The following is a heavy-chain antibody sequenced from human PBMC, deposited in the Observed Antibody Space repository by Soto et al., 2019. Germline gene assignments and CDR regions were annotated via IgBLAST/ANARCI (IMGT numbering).Heavy chain of an antibody. Sequence: QDQLVQSGAEVKKPGSSVKVSCKAFGGPFSSHTFSWVRQAPGQGLEWMGRIIPALGTTTYAQKFQGRVTITADESVNTVYMELNSLRTEDTAVYYCASPHFSDYWYFDLWGRGNLVTVSS. J-gene: IGHJ2*01. D-gene: IGHD6-19*01. CDR1: GGPFSSHT. CDR2: IIPALGTT. CDR3: ASPHFSDYWYFDL. V-gene: IGHV1-69*08.